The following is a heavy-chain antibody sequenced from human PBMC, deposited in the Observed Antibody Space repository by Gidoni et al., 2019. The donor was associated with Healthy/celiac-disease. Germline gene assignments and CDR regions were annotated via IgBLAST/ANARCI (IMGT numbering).Heavy chain of an antibody. D-gene: IGHD6-19*01. CDR3: ATLGAVADHNWFDP. J-gene: IGHJ5*02. CDR1: GYTFTGYY. CDR2: INPNSGGK. Sequence: QEQLVQSGAEVKKPWASVKVSCKASGYTFTGYYMHWVRQAPGQGLEWMGWINPNSGGKNYEQKFQGRVTMTRDTSISTAYMELSRLRSDDTAVYYCATLGAVADHNWFDPWGQGTLVTVSS. V-gene: IGHV1-2*02.